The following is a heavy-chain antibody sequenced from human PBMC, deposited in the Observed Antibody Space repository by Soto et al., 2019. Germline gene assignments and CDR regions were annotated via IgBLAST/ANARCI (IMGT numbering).Heavy chain of an antibody. Sequence: QPGGPLRLSCAASGFTFSSYALSLVRQAPGKGLEWVSSISGSGGSTYYADSVKGRFTISRDNSKNTLYLQMNSLGAEDTAVYYCAKLLLLDYSGQGTLVTVSS. V-gene: IGHV3-23*01. J-gene: IGHJ4*02. CDR3: AKLLLLDY. CDR2: ISGSGGST. CDR1: GFTFSSYA. D-gene: IGHD2-15*01.